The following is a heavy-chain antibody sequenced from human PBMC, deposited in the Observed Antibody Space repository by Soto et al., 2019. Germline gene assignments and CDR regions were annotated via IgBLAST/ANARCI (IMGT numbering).Heavy chain of an antibody. CDR3: ARISRRGFDW. J-gene: IGHJ4*02. Sequence: QVQLQESGPGLVKPSQTLSLTCTVSGGSISSGVYYWTWIRQHPGKGLEWIGNIHYSGSTDYNPSPESRVTISLDTSKNHFSLRLISVTAADTAGYYCARISRRGFDWWGQGTLVSVTS. V-gene: IGHV4-31*03. D-gene: IGHD3-16*01. CDR1: GGSISSGVYY. CDR2: IHYSGST.